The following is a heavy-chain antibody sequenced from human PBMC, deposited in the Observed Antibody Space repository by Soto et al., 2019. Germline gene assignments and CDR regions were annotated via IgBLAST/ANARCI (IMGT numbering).Heavy chain of an antibody. CDR3: ARVQWDSSGWNPFDY. Sequence: ASVKVSCKASGYTFTGYYLHWVRQAPGQGFEWMGIINPSGGSASYAQKFQGRVTMTRDTSTSTLYMELSSLRSEDTAVYYCARVQWDSSGWNPFDYWGQGTPVTVSS. V-gene: IGHV1-46*01. J-gene: IGHJ4*02. CDR2: INPSGGSA. CDR1: GYTFTGYY. D-gene: IGHD6-19*01.